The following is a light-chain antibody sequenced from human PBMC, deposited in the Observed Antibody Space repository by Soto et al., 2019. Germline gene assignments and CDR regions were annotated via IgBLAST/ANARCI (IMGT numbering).Light chain of an antibody. J-gene: IGLJ3*02. Sequence: QPVLTQPPSASGTPGQRVTISCSGSASNIGHNSVNWYRQLPATAPNVLIYRNHQRPSGVPDRFSGSKSGTSASLAISGLQSEDEAEYYCATWDDSLSAWVFGGGTKVTVL. CDR2: RNH. CDR1: ASNIGHNS. V-gene: IGLV1-44*01. CDR3: ATWDDSLSAWV.